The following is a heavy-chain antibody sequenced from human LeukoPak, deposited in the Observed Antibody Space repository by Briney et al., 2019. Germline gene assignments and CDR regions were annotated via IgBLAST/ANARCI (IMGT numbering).Heavy chain of an antibody. CDR2: INHSGST. Sequence: SETQSLTCAVYGGSFSGYYWSWIRQPPGKGLEWIGEINHSGSTNYNPSLKSRVTISVDTSKNQFSLKLSSVTAADTAVYYCARDLTPKGELKWELPGGYYFDYWGQGTLVTVSS. V-gene: IGHV4-34*01. D-gene: IGHD1-26*01. CDR1: GGSFSGYY. J-gene: IGHJ4*02. CDR3: ARDLTPKGELKWELPGGYYFDY.